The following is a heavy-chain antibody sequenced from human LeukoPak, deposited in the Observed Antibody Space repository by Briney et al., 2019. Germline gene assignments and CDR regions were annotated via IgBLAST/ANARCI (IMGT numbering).Heavy chain of an antibody. CDR2: ISTSSITK. CDR1: GFTLSNYN. Sequence: GGSLRLSCAASGFTLSNYNMNWVRQAPGKGLGWVSYISTSSITKYYADSVKGRFTISRDNARNSLYLQMNSLRAEDTAVYYCAELGITMIGGVWGKGTTVTISS. CDR3: AELGITMIGGV. J-gene: IGHJ6*04. V-gene: IGHV3-48*01. D-gene: IGHD3-10*02.